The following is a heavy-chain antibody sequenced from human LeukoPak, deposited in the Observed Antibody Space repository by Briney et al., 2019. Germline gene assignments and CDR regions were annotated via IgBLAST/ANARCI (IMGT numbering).Heavy chain of an antibody. V-gene: IGHV1-2*02. Sequence: ASVKVSCKAFGYTFTGYYMHWVRQAPGQGLEWMGWVNPNSGVTNYAQKFQGRVTMTRDTSISTAYMELSRLRSDDTAVYYCASYFDGDGYFAFDFWGQGTAVTVSS. CDR2: VNPNSGVT. CDR1: GYTFTGYY. CDR3: ASYFDGDGYFAFDF. D-gene: IGHD2-21*01. J-gene: IGHJ4*02.